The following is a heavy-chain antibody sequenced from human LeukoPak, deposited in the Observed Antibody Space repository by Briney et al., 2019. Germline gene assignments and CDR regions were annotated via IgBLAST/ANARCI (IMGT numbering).Heavy chain of an antibody. V-gene: IGHV3-11*06. CDR2: ISSSSSYT. D-gene: IGHD3-3*01. Sequence: GGSLRLSCAASGFTFSDYYMSWIRQAPGKGLEWVSYISSSSSYTNYADSVKGRFTISRDNAKNSLYLQMNSLRAEDTAVYYCARDRGTYYDFWSGYSLYYYGSGSSLDYWGQGTLVTVSS. J-gene: IGHJ4*02. CDR3: ARDRGTYYDFWSGYSLYYYGSGSSLDY. CDR1: GFTFSDYY.